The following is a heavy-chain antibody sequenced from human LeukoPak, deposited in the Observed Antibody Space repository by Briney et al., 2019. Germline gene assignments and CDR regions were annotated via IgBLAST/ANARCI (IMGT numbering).Heavy chain of an antibody. J-gene: IGHJ4*02. V-gene: IGHV1-2*02. CDR2: MNPNSGGT. CDR1: GYTFTSYD. Sequence: ASVKVSCKASGYTFTSYDINWVRQATGQGLEWMGWMNPNSGGTNYAQKFQGRVTMTRDTSISTAYMELSRLRSDDTAVYYCASSHHLELDYWGQGTLVTVSS. CDR3: ASSHHLELDY. D-gene: IGHD3-3*02.